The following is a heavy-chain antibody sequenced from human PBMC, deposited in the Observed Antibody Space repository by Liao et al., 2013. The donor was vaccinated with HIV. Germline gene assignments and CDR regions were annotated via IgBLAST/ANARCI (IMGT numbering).Heavy chain of an antibody. V-gene: IGHV4-39*07. D-gene: IGHD3-22*01. CDR2: LYNSGST. CDR3: ARGIDSAIAFDM. Sequence: QLQLRESGPGLVKPSETLSLTCTVSGGSISSSSDYFWGWIRQPPGKGLEYIANLYNSGSTYYNPSLKSRVITSKDASKNQFSLKVSSVTAADTAVYYCARGIDSAIAFDMWGQGTMVTVSS. CDR1: GGSISSSSDYF. J-gene: IGHJ3*02.